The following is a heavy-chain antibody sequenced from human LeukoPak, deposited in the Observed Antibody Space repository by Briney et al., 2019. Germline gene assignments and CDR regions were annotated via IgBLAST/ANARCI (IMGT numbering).Heavy chain of an antibody. CDR1: GLTFSNAW. J-gene: IGHJ4*02. CDR2: IKGKVHGGTT. Sequence: GGSLRLSCAVSGLTFSNAWMNWVRQAPGKGLEWVGRIKGKVHGGTTDYAAPVKGRFTISRDDSKTTLYLQMNSLRVEDTAVYYCARRPFGADYWGQGTLVTVSS. V-gene: IGHV3-15*01. CDR3: ARRPFGADY. D-gene: IGHD3-10*01.